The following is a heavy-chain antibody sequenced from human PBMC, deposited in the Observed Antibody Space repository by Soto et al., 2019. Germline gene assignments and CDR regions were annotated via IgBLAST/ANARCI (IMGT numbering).Heavy chain of an antibody. J-gene: IGHJ4*02. D-gene: IGHD6-6*01. Sequence: EVQLVVSGGGLVKPGGSLRLSCAASGFTFSSYSMNWVRQAPGKGLEWVSSISSSSSYIYYADSVKGRFTISRDNAKNSLYLQMNSLRAEDTAVYYCARDVYSSSRYFDYWGQGTLVTVSS. CDR2: ISSSSSYI. CDR1: GFTFSSYS. V-gene: IGHV3-21*01. CDR3: ARDVYSSSRYFDY.